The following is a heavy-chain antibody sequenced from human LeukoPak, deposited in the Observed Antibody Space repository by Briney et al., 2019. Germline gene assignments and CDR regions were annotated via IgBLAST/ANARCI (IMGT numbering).Heavy chain of an antibody. CDR2: ISENGDGR. Sequence: PGGSLRLSCAASGFTFSNFAMTWVRQAPGKGLQWVSAISENGDGRYYADSVKGRFTISRDNSKDTLYLQMNNLRAEDTAVYYCARDLLGTSSPIWGQGTLVTVSS. V-gene: IGHV3-23*01. CDR1: GFTFSNFA. CDR3: ARDLLGTSSPI. D-gene: IGHD6-6*01. J-gene: IGHJ4*02.